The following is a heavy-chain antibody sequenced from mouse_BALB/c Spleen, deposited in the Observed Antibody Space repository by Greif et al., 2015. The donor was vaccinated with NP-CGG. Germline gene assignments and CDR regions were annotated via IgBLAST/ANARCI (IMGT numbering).Heavy chain of an antibody. D-gene: IGHD1-1*01. CDR3: ARESYGSSCHFDY. J-gene: IGHJ2*01. CDR1: GFTFSDYY. V-gene: IGHV5-4*02. CDR2: ISDGGSYT. Sequence: EVKVVESGGGLVKPGGSLKLSCAASGFTFSDYYMYWVRQTPEKRLEWVATISDGGSYTYYPDSVKGRFTISRDNAKNNLYLQMSSLKSEVTAVYYCARESYGSSCHFDYGGQGTTLAVSS.